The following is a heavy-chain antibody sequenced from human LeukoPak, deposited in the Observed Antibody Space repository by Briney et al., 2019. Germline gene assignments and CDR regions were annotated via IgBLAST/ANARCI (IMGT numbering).Heavy chain of an antibody. J-gene: IGHJ4*02. V-gene: IGHV1-69*05. CDR1: GGTFSSYA. CDR2: IIPVFGTA. D-gene: IGHD3-22*01. CDR3: ARDRSLYYDSSGYYVY. Sequence: SVKVSCKASGGTFSSYAISWVRQAPGQGLEWMGRIIPVFGTANYAQKFQGRVTITTDESTSTAYMELSSLRSEDTAVYYCARDRSLYYDSSGYYVYWGQGTLVTVSS.